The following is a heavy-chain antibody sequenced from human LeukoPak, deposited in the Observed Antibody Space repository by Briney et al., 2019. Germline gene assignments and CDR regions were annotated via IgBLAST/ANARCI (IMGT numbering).Heavy chain of an antibody. CDR3: SRARWYSSDY. CDR2: ISGSDDRT. J-gene: IGHJ4*02. V-gene: IGHV3-23*01. Sequence: PGGPLRFSCAASGFTSDNFAMSWLRKAPGKGLEWVSGISGSDDRTYYGDSVKGRFTISRDNANNTLYLQMNSLRAEDTAVYYCSRARWYSSDYWGQGTLVTVS. CDR1: GFTSDNFA. D-gene: IGHD5-24*01.